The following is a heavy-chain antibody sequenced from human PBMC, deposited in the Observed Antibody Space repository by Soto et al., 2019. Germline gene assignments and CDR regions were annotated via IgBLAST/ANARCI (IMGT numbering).Heavy chain of an antibody. J-gene: IGHJ6*02. CDR1: GGSFSGYY. Sequence: SETLSLTCAVYGGSFSGYYWSWIRQPPGKGLEWIGEINHSGSTNYNPSLKSRVTISVDTSKNQFSLKLSSVTAADTAVYYCARGRGYGSGSPSNNYYYYYGMDVWGQGTTVTVS. CDR2: INHSGST. D-gene: IGHD3-10*01. V-gene: IGHV4-34*01. CDR3: ARGRGYGSGSPSNNYYYYYGMDV.